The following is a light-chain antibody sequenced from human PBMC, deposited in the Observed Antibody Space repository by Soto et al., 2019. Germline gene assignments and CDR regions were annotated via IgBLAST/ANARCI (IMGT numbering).Light chain of an antibody. V-gene: IGKV1-5*01. Sequence: DIQMTQSPSTLPSFFGDRVTITCRASQNIGDWLAWYRQKPGTAPKLLIYHASTLVSGVPSRFSVSGSGTEFTLTISSTQPDYLATYFCQQYDTYSFGQGTKVDIK. J-gene: IGKJ1*01. CDR3: QQYDTYS. CDR1: QNIGDW. CDR2: HAS.